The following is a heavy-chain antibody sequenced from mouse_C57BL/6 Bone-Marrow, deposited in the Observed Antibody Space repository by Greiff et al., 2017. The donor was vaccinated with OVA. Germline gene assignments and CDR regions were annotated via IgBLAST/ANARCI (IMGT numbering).Heavy chain of an antibody. Sequence: HVQLQQPGAELVKPGASVKMSCKASGYTFTSYWITWVKQRPGQGLEWIGDIYPGSGSTNYNEKFKSKATLTVDTSSSTAYMQLSSLTSEDSAVYYCARTFYYYGSSWDYWGQGTTLTVSS. J-gene: IGHJ2*01. CDR1: GYTFTSYW. V-gene: IGHV1-55*01. CDR3: ARTFYYYGSSWDY. D-gene: IGHD1-1*01. CDR2: IYPGSGST.